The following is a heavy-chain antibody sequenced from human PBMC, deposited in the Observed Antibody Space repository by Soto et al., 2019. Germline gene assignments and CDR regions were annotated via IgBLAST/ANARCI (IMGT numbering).Heavy chain of an antibody. CDR2: IIPILGTA. V-gene: IGHV1-69*01. J-gene: IGHJ1*01. CDR1: GGTFSSYA. D-gene: IGHD3-9*01. Sequence: QVQLVQSGAEVMKPGSSVKVSCKASGGTFSSYAISWVRQAPGQGLEWMGGIIPILGTANYAQKFQGRGTITADESTSTTYMVLSSLRSEDTDVYYCARYGNYDILTGYAHEYFQHWGQGTLVTVSS. CDR3: ARYGNYDILTGYAHEYFQH.